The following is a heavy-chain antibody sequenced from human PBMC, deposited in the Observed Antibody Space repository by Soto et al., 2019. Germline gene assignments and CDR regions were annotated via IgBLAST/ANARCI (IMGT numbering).Heavy chain of an antibody. V-gene: IGHV3-23*01. Sequence: GSLRLSCAASGFTFSSYAMSWVRQAPGKGLEWVSAISGSGGSTYYADSVKGRFTISRDNSKNTLYLQMNSLRAEDTAVYYCAKELRYFDWLLTDDAFDIWGQGTMVTVSS. CDR1: GFTFSSYA. D-gene: IGHD3-9*01. CDR3: AKELRYFDWLLTDDAFDI. CDR2: ISGSGGST. J-gene: IGHJ3*02.